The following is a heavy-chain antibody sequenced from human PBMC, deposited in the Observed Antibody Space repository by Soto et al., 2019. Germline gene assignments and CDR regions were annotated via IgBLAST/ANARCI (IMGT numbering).Heavy chain of an antibody. CDR3: AKDWSRYFDWSYFDY. J-gene: IGHJ4*02. V-gene: IGHV3-30*18. CDR1: GFTFSSYG. CDR2: ISYDGSNK. D-gene: IGHD3-9*01. Sequence: SLRLSCAASGFTFSSYGMHWVRQAPGKGLEWVAVISYDGSNKYYADSVKGRFTISRDNFKNTLYLQMNSLRAEDTALYYCAKDWSRYFDWSYFDYWGQGTLVTVS.